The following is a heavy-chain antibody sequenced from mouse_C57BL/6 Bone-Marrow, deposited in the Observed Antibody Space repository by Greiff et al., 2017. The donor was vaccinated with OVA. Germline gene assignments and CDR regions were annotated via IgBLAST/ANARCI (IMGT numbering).Heavy chain of an antibody. CDR3: ARALLLYAMDY. Sequence: EVQWVESGGGLVQSGRSLRLSCATSGFTFSDFYMEWVRQAPGKGLEWIAASRNKANDYTTEYSASVKGRFIVSRDTSQSILYLQMNALRAEDTAIYYCARALLLYAMDYWGQGTSVTVSS. D-gene: IGHD1-1*01. CDR1: GFTFSDFY. J-gene: IGHJ4*01. CDR2: SRNKANDYTT. V-gene: IGHV7-1*01.